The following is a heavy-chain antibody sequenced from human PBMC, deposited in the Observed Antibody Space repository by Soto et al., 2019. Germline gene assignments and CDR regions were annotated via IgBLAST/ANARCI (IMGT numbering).Heavy chain of an antibody. CDR3: ARSGLRFLEWSFDI. V-gene: IGHV6-1*01. D-gene: IGHD3-3*01. CDR1: GDSVSSNSAA. CDR2: TYYRSKWYN. Sequence: SQTLSLTCVISGDSVSSNSAAWNWIRQSPSRGLEWLGRTYYRSKWYNDYAVSVKSRITINPDTSKNQFSLQLNSVTPEATAVYYCARSGLRFLEWSFDIWGQGTMVTVSS. J-gene: IGHJ3*02.